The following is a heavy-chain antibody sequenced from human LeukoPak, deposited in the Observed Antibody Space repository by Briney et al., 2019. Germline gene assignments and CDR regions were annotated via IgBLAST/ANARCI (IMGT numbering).Heavy chain of an antibody. Sequence: GGSLRLSCAASGFIFSIYNMNWVRQAPGKGLEWVSSINTRSSSSYYADSVKGRFTISRDNAKNSLYLQMNSLRVEDSAVYYCAKTRPLDSSSWSHGDYWGQGTLVTVSS. D-gene: IGHD6-13*01. CDR2: INTRSSSS. CDR3: AKTRPLDSSSWSHGDY. V-gene: IGHV3-21*01. CDR1: GFIFSIYN. J-gene: IGHJ4*02.